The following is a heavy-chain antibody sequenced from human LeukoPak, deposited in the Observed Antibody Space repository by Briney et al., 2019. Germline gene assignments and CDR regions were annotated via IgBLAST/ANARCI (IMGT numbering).Heavy chain of an antibody. V-gene: IGHV3-33*01. Sequence: GGSLRLSCAASGFTFSSNGMHWVRQAPGKGLEWVAVIWYDGSNKYYADFVKGRFTISRDNSKNTLYLQMNSLRDEDTAVYYCARDRGDGSGTYCDYWGRGTLVTVSS. CDR2: IWYDGSNK. CDR3: ARDRGDGSGTYCDY. D-gene: IGHD3-10*01. CDR1: GFTFSSNG. J-gene: IGHJ4*02.